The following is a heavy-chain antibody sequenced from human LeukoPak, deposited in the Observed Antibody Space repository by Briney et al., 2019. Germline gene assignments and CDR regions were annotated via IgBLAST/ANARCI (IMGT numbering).Heavy chain of an antibody. CDR3: VKGVVGGPY. J-gene: IGHJ4*02. CDR1: GFTLSSNA. D-gene: IGHD2-15*01. V-gene: IGHV3-64D*09. Sequence: PGGSLRLSCSASGFTLSSNAMHWVRQVPGKGLEYVSAISSNGGSTYYADSVKGRFTISGDNSKNTLYLQMSSLRAEDTAVYYCVKGVVGGPYWGQGTLVTVSS. CDR2: ISSNGGST.